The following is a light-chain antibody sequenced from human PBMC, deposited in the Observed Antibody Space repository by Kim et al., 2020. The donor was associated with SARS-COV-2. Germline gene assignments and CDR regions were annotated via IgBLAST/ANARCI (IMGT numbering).Light chain of an antibody. CDR2: AAY. CDR1: QSISSR. Sequence: DIQMTQSPSTLSASVGDRVTITCRASQSISSRLAWYQQKPGKAPELLIYAAYTLERGVPSRFSGTGSGTEFTLTISSLQSDELATYYCQQYSSYSTFGQGTKVDIK. J-gene: IGKJ1*01. CDR3: QQYSSYST. V-gene: IGKV1-5*01.